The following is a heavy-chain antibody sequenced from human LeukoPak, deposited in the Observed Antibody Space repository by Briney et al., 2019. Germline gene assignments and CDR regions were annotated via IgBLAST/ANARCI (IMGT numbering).Heavy chain of an antibody. V-gene: IGHV3-30*03. Sequence: PGGSLRLSCAASGLASGFTFSNYGMHWVRQAPGKGLEWVPVISYDGSNKYYADSVKGRFTISRDNAKNSLYLQINSLRAEDTAVYYCARLRGGYRLYWGQGTLVTVSS. CDR3: ARLRGGYRLY. D-gene: IGHD5-24*01. J-gene: IGHJ4*02. CDR2: ISYDGSNK. CDR1: SGLASGFTFSNYG.